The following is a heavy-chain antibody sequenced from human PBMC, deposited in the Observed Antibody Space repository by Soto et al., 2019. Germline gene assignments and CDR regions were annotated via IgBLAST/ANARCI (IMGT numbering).Heavy chain of an antibody. CDR1: GGSFSGYY. CDR2: INHSGST. D-gene: IGHD1-1*01. J-gene: IGHJ6*02. V-gene: IGHV4-34*01. Sequence: SETLSLTCAVYGGSFSGYYWSWIRQPPGKGLEWIGEINHSGSTNYNPSLKSRVTISVDTSKNQFSLKLSSVTAADTAVYYCARVGEAGTTPGGSIHYYYGMDVWGQGTTVTVSS. CDR3: ARVGEAGTTPGGSIHYYYGMDV.